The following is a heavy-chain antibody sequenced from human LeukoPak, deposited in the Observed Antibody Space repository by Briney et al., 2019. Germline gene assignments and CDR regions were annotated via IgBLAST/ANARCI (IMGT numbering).Heavy chain of an antibody. Sequence: ASVKVSCKASGYTFTSYDISWVRQAPGQGLEWMGWINPNSGGTNYAQKFQGRVTMTRDTSISTAYMELSRLRSDDTAVYYCARDSSPYCTNGVCFYSFDYWGQGTLVTVSS. V-gene: IGHV1-2*02. CDR3: ARDSSPYCTNGVCFYSFDY. CDR2: INPNSGGT. J-gene: IGHJ4*02. D-gene: IGHD2-8*01. CDR1: GYTFTSYD.